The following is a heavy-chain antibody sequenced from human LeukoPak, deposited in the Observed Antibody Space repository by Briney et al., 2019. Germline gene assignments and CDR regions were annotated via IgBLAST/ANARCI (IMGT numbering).Heavy chain of an antibody. Sequence: GRSLRPSCAASGFTFSSYAMHWVRQAPGKGLEWVSAISGSGGSTYYADSVKGRFTISRDNSKNTLYLQMNSLRAEDTAVYYCAKDTTVTTIDYWGQGTLVTVSS. CDR3: AKDTTVTTIDY. V-gene: IGHV3-23*01. CDR2: ISGSGGST. CDR1: GFTFSSYA. D-gene: IGHD4-11*01. J-gene: IGHJ4*02.